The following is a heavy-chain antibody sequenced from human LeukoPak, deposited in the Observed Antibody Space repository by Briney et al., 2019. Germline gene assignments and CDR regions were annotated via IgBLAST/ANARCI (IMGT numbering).Heavy chain of an antibody. Sequence: PGRSLRLSCAASGFIFSSYAMHWVRQAPGKGLEWVAVISYDGSNKYYADSVKGRFTISRDNSKNTLHLQMNSLRDEDTAVYYCAKDGSPYYYMDVWGKGTTVTSSS. CDR1: GFIFSSYA. D-gene: IGHD6-19*01. J-gene: IGHJ6*03. CDR2: ISYDGSNK. CDR3: AKDGSPYYYMDV. V-gene: IGHV3-30*04.